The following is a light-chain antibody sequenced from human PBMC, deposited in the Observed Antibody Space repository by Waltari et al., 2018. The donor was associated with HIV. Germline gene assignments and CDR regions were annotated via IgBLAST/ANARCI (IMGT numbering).Light chain of an antibody. V-gene: IGLV2-14*01. CDR2: EVR. CDR3: SSYTSSSTLVV. CDR1: SSDVGGYNY. Sequence: QSALTQPASVSGSPGQSITISCTGTSSDVGGYNYVSWYQQHPGKAPKRMIYEVRNRPSGGSNRFSGSKSGNTASLTISGLQAEDEADYYCSSYTSSSTLVVFGGGTKLTVL. J-gene: IGLJ2*01.